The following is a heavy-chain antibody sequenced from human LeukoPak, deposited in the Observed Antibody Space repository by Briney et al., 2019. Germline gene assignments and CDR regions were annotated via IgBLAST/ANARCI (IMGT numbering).Heavy chain of an antibody. Sequence: ASVKVSCKASGVSLSATSIHWVRQAPGQGLEWMGGIIPIFGTANYAQKFQGRVTITADESTSTAYMELSSLRSEDTAVYYCARARYCSSTSCYHWFDPWGQGTLVTVSS. CDR1: GVSLSATS. V-gene: IGHV1-69*13. CDR3: ARARYCSSTSCYHWFDP. D-gene: IGHD2-2*01. J-gene: IGHJ5*02. CDR2: IIPIFGTA.